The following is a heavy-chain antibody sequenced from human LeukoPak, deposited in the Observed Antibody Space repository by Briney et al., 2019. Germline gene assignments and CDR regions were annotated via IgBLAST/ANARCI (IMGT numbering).Heavy chain of an antibody. J-gene: IGHJ4*02. CDR1: GGSISSGDYY. V-gene: IGHV4-30-4*01. D-gene: IGHD3-10*01. Sequence: SETLSLTCTVSGGSISSGDYYWSWIRQPPGKGLEWIGYIYYSGSTYYNPSLKSRVTISVDTSKNQFSLKLSSVTAADTAVYYCASARATMVRGATTGFDYWGQGTLVTVSS. CDR2: IYYSGST. CDR3: ASARATMVRGATTGFDY.